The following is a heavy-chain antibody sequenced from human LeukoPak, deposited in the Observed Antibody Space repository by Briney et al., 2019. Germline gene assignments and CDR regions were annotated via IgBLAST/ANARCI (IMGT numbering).Heavy chain of an antibody. Sequence: KASETLSLTCAVYGGSFSGYYWSWIRQPPGKGLEWIGEINHSGSTNYNPSLKSRVTISVDTSKNQFSLKLSSVTAADTAVYYCARTAMVTYYFDYWGQGTLVTVSS. CDR1: GGSFSGYY. D-gene: IGHD5-18*01. CDR3: ARTAMVTYYFDY. CDR2: INHSGST. J-gene: IGHJ4*02. V-gene: IGHV4-34*01.